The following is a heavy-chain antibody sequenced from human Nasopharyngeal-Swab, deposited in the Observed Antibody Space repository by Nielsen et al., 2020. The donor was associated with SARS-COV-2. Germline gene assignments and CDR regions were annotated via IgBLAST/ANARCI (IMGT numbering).Heavy chain of an antibody. CDR1: GFTFSSSS. CDR2: ISSSSGAI. Sequence: GGSLRLSCAASGFTFSSSSVNWVRQAPGKGLEWVAYISSSSGAINYADSVRGRFTISRDNAKNSLYLQMNSLRAEDTAVYYCAREPSYDFWSGYSGRNFDYWGQGTLVTVSS. CDR3: AREPSYDFWSGYSGRNFDY. V-gene: IGHV3-48*01. J-gene: IGHJ4*02. D-gene: IGHD3-3*01.